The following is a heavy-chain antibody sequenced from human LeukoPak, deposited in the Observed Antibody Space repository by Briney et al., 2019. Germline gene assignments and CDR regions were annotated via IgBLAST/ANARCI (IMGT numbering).Heavy chain of an antibody. Sequence: GGSLRLSCAASGFTFSSYGMHWVRQAPGKGLEWVAFIRYDGSNKYYADSVKGRFTISRDNSKNTLYLQMNSLRAEDTAVYYCAKDYDSSGYYPDDAFDIWGQGTMVTVSS. V-gene: IGHV3-30*02. D-gene: IGHD3-22*01. CDR3: AKDYDSSGYYPDDAFDI. CDR2: IRYDGSNK. J-gene: IGHJ3*02. CDR1: GFTFSSYG.